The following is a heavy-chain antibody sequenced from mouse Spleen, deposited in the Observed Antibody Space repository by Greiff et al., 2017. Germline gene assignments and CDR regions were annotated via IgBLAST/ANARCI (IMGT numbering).Heavy chain of an antibody. D-gene: IGHD1-1*01. J-gene: IGHJ3*01. Sequence: VQLQQSGPELVKPGASMKISCKASGYSFTGYTMNWVKQSHGKNLEWIGLINPYNGGTSYNQKFKGKATLTVDKSSSTAYMELLSLTSEDSAVYYCAILYYYGSPWFAYWGQGTLVTVSA. V-gene: IGHV1-18*01. CDR3: AILYYYGSPWFAY. CDR1: GYSFTGYT. CDR2: INPYNGGT.